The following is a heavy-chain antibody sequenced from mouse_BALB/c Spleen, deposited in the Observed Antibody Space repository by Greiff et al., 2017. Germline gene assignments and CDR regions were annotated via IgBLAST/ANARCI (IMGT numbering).Heavy chain of an antibody. CDR1: GFTFSSFG. CDR3: ARGASMSTTGGYAMDY. V-gene: IGHV5-17*02. J-gene: IGHJ4*01. Sequence: EVQLVESGGGLVQPGGSRKLSCAASGFTFSSFGMHWVRQAPEKGLEWVAYISSGSSTIYYADTVKGRFTISRDNPKNTLFLQMTSLRSEDTAMYYCARGASMSTTGGYAMDYWGQGTSVTVSS. CDR2: ISSGSSTI. D-gene: IGHD2-4*01.